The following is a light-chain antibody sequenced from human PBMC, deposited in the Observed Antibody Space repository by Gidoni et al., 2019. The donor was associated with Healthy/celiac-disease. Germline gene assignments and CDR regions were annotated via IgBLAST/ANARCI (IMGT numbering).Light chain of an antibody. CDR3: QQSYSTPGT. V-gene: IGKV1-39*01. CDR2: AAS. J-gene: IGKJ2*02. CDR1: QSISSY. Sequence: DPVTITCRASQSISSYLNWYQQKPGKATKLLIYAASSLQSGVPSRFSGSGSGTDFTLTISSLQPEDFATYYCQQSYSTPGTFGQGTKLEIK.